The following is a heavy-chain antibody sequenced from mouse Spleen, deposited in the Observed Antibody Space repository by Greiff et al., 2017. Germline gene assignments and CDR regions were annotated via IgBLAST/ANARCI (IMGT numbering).Heavy chain of an antibody. CDR2: INPSNGGT. CDR1: GYTFTSYW. V-gene: IGHV1-53*01. J-gene: IGHJ1*03. CDR3: ARLKENLGQLGGYFDV. Sequence: VQLQQPGTELVKPGASVKLSCKASGYTFTSYWMHWVKQRPGQGLEWIGNINPSNGGTNYNEKFKSKATLTVDKSSSTAYMQLSSLTSEDSAVYYCARLKENLGQLGGYFDVWGTGTTVTVSS. D-gene: IGHD4-1*02.